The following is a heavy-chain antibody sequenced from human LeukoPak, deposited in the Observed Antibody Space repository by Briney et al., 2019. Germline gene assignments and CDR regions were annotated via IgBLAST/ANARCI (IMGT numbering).Heavy chain of an antibody. Sequence: GASVKVSCKASGGTFSSYVFNWVRQAPGQGLEWMGGIIPIFGTANYAQKFQGRVTITTDESTSTAYMELSSLRSEDTAVYHCASDLNGGNSVVDYYYYMDVWGKGTTVTVSS. CDR3: ASDLNGGNSVVDYYYYMDV. J-gene: IGHJ6*03. D-gene: IGHD4-23*01. CDR1: GGTFSSYV. CDR2: IIPIFGTA. V-gene: IGHV1-69*05.